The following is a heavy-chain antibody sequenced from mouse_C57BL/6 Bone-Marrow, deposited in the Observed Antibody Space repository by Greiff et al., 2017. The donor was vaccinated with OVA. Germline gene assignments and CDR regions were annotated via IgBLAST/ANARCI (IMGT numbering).Heavy chain of an antibody. Sequence: QVQLQQSGPELVKPGASVKISCKASGYAFSSSWMNWVKQRPGQGLEWIGRIYPGDGDTNYNGKFKGKATLTADKSSSTAYMQLSSLTSEDSAVDFCARRNYYYGSGAMDYRGQGTSVTGSS. CDR1: GYAFSSSW. J-gene: IGHJ4*01. CDR2: IYPGDGDT. V-gene: IGHV1-82*01. CDR3: ARRNYYYGSGAMDY. D-gene: IGHD1-1*01.